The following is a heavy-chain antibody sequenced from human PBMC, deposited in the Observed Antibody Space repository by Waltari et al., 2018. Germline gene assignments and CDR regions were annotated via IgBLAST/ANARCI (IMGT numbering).Heavy chain of an antibody. CDR3: AKDTRLGESSLYGWYFDC. Sequence: EVQLVQSGGGLVQPGTSLRLSCTAAGFTFNDYAMHWVRQAPGKGLEWVSGITWKGDITGYADSVKGRFTISRDNAKNSLFLQMNNLRPEDTAVYFCAKDTRLGESSLYGWYFDCWGRGTQVSVSS. CDR1: GFTFNDYA. CDR2: ITWKGDIT. D-gene: IGHD3-16*01. V-gene: IGHV3-9*01. J-gene: IGHJ4*01.